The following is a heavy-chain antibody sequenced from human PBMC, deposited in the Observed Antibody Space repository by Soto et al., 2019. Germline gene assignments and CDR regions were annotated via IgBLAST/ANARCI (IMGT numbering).Heavy chain of an antibody. V-gene: IGHV3-21*01. Sequence: GGSLRLSXAASGFTFSSYSMNWIRQAPGKGLEWVSCIGSGSSYIYYADSVKGRFTISRDNAKNSLYLQMKSLRAEDTAVYYCARDGTGIIDYWGQGTLVTVSS. CDR2: IGSGSSYI. CDR3: ARDGTGIIDY. D-gene: IGHD2-21*02. CDR1: GFTFSSYS. J-gene: IGHJ4*02.